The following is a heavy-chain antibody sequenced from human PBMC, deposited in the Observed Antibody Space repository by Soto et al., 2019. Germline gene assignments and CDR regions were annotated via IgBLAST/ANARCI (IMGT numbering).Heavy chain of an antibody. J-gene: IGHJ5*02. D-gene: IGHD2-8*02. V-gene: IGHV4-4*02. Sequence: PSETLSLTCAVSGASIGSGGWWSWVRQPPGKGLEWIAEIFHDGNTNYSPSLKSRVTISVDESQNQFSLNVYSVTAADTAVYYCARHEGWTGPDQWGQGTLVTV. CDR3: ARHEGWTGPDQ. CDR2: IFHDGNT. CDR1: GASIGSGGW.